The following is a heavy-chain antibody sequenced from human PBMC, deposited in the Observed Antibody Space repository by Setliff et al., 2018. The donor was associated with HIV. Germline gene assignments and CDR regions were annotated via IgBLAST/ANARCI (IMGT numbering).Heavy chain of an antibody. J-gene: IGHJ4*02. V-gene: IGHV1-18*04. CDR2: ISAYNGNT. CDR1: GYTFTGYF. CDR3: AIPGLGELSLYNY. Sequence: ASVKVSCKASGYTFTGYFIHWVRLAPGQGLEWMGWISAYNGNTNYAQKLQGRVTMTTDTSTSTAYMELRSLRSEDTAVYYCAIPGLGELSLYNYWGQGTLVTVSS. D-gene: IGHD3-16*02.